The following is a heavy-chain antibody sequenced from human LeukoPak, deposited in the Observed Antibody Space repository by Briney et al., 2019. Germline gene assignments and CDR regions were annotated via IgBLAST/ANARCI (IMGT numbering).Heavy chain of an antibody. D-gene: IGHD5-12*01. Sequence: ASVKVSCKASGYTFTGYYMHWVRQAPGQGLEWMGWFNPNSGGTNYARKFQGRVTMTRDTSISTAYMELSRLRSDDTAVYYCARASVDIGDTGTNYYYYYMDVWGKGTTVTVSS. CDR2: FNPNSGGT. CDR3: ARASVDIGDTGTNYYYYYMDV. V-gene: IGHV1-2*02. J-gene: IGHJ6*03. CDR1: GYTFTGYY.